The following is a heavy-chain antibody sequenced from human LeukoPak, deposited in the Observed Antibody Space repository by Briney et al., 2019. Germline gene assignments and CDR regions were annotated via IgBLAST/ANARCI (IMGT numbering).Heavy chain of an antibody. D-gene: IGHD6-19*01. CDR1: GGSISGDY. Sequence: SETLSLTCPVSGGSISGDYWSWIRQPPGKCTEWIGYIYTSGSSSYNPSLKSRVTISVDMSKNKFSLKMNSGTAAATVVDYCTKLASSGWWHCDYWGQGNLVTVSA. CDR2: IYTSGSS. J-gene: IGHJ4*02. V-gene: IGHV4-4*08. CDR3: TKLASSGWWHCDY.